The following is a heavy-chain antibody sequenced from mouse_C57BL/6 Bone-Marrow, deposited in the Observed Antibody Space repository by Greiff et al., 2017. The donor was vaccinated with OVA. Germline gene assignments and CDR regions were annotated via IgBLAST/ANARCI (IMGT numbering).Heavy chain of an antibody. CDR3: ARTMVTTWGEGYYAMDY. CDR2: INPYNGDT. Sequence: EVQRVESGPELVKPGDSVKISCKASGYSFTGYFMNWVMQSHGKSLEWIGRINPYNGDTFYNQKFKGKATLTVDKSSSTAHMELRSLTSEDSAVYYCARTMVTTWGEGYYAMDYWGQGTSVTVSS. V-gene: IGHV1-20*01. CDR1: GYSFTGYF. D-gene: IGHD2-2*01. J-gene: IGHJ4*01.